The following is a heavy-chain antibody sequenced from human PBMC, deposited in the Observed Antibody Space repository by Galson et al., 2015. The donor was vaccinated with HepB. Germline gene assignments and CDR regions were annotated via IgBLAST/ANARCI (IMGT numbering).Heavy chain of an antibody. V-gene: IGHV1-8*01. CDR3: ARDRSGLIPLPAFDI. J-gene: IGHJ3*02. CDR1: GYTFTSYD. CDR2: MNPNSGNT. D-gene: IGHD3-3*01. Sequence: SVKVSCKVSGYTFTSYDINWVRQATGQGLEWMGWMNPNSGNTGYAQKFQGRVTMTRNTSISTAYMELRSLRSDDTAVYYCARDRSGLIPLPAFDIWGQGTMVTVSS.